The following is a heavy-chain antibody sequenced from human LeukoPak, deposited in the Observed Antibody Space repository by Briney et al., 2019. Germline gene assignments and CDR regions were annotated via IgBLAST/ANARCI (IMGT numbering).Heavy chain of an antibody. Sequence: PGGSLRLSCAVSGWSFSSYWMSWVRQVPGKGLEWVSSINEVGSDTRSADSVRGRFTISRDNAKNSLYLQMNSLTVEDTATYYCAGEPRQLAYWGQGTLVTVSS. J-gene: IGHJ4*02. CDR2: INEVGSDT. D-gene: IGHD6-6*01. CDR1: GWSFSSYW. V-gene: IGHV3-7*03. CDR3: AGEPRQLAY.